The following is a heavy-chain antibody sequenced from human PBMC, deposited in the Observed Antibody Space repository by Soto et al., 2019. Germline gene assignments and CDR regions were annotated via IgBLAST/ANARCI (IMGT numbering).Heavy chain of an antibody. CDR1: VFTFSSYS. CDR2: ISGSGGST. CDR3: AKDSDPITFGVAVEYFDY. D-gene: IGHD3-16*01. V-gene: IGHV3-23*01. Sequence: GGSLRLSCAASVFTFSSYSMSWVRQAPGKGLEWVSAISGSGGSTYYADSVKGRFTISRHNSKNTLYLQMNSLRAEDTAVYYCAKDSDPITFGVAVEYFDYWGQGTLVTFSS. J-gene: IGHJ4*02.